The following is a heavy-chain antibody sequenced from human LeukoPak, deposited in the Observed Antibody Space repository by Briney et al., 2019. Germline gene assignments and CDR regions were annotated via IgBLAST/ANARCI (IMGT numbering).Heavy chain of an antibody. V-gene: IGHV3-23*01. CDR2: IIGSGGST. Sequence: GSLRLSCAASGFTFNNYAMTWVRQAPGKGLEWVSTIIGSGGSTDYADSVKGWFTISRDNSKDTLFLQMDSLRVEDTAVYYCATFCSGGDCYSFAPWGQGTLVTVSS. J-gene: IGHJ5*02. CDR1: GFTFNNYA. CDR3: ATFCSGGDCYSFAP. D-gene: IGHD2-15*01.